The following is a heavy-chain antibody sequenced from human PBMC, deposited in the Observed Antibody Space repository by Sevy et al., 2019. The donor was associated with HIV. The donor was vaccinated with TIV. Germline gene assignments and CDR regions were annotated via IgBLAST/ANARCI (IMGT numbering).Heavy chain of an antibody. Sequence: GGSLRLSCAASGFTFSSYAMHWVRQAPGKGLEWVAVISYDGSNKYYADSVKGRFTISRDNSKNTLYLQMNSLRAEDTAVYYCARDRWGDYRFDYWGQGTLVTVSS. D-gene: IGHD4-17*01. CDR3: ARDRWGDYRFDY. V-gene: IGHV3-30-3*01. CDR1: GFTFSSYA. CDR2: ISYDGSNK. J-gene: IGHJ4*02.